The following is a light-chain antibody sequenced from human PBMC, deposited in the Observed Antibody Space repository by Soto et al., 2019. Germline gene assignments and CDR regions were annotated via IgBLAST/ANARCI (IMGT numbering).Light chain of an antibody. CDR1: QSVPRPY. V-gene: IGKV3-20*01. Sequence: IVLTQSPGTLSLYPGERATLSCPASQSVPRPYVAWYQQRPGQAPSLLIYGASSRATGIPDRFSGSGSGTDFTLTISRLEPEDFGVYYCQQYGSSHWTFGQGTKVDIK. J-gene: IGKJ1*01. CDR3: QQYGSSHWT. CDR2: GAS.